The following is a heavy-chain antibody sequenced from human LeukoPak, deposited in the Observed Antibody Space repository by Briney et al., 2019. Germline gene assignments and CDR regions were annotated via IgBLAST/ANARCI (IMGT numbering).Heavy chain of an antibody. J-gene: IGHJ5*02. V-gene: IGHV3-48*04. CDR3: ARDSSFPSSRGWFDP. CDR2: ISSSSSTI. CDR1: GFTFSSYS. Sequence: PGGSLRLSCAASGFTFSSYSMTWVRQAPGKGLEWVSYISSSSSTIYYADSVKGRFTISRDNAKNSLYLQMNSLRAEDTAVYYCARDSSFPSSRGWFDPWGQGTLVTVSS.